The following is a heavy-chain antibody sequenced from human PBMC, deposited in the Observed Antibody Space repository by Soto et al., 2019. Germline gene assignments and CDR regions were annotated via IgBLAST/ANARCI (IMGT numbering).Heavy chain of an antibody. J-gene: IGHJ4*02. V-gene: IGHV3-49*03. Sequence: SLRLSCTASGFTFGDYAMSWFRQAPGKGLEWAGFIRSKAYGGTTEYAASVKGRFTISRDDSKSIAYLQMNSLKTEDTAVYYCTRDSHYNEHMTTPIWGQGTLVTVSS. CDR2: IRSKAYGGTT. D-gene: IGHD4-4*01. CDR1: GFTFGDYA. CDR3: TRDSHYNEHMTTPI.